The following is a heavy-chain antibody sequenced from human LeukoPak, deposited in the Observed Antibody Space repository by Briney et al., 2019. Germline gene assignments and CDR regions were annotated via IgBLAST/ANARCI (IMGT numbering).Heavy chain of an antibody. V-gene: IGHV1-2*06. J-gene: IGHJ5*02. D-gene: IGHD1-14*01. CDR2: INPNSGGT. Sequence: ASVKVSCKASGYTFTGYYMHRVRQAPGQGLEWMGRINPNSGGTNYAQKFQGRVTMTRDTSISTAYMELSRLRSDDTAVYYCARAKRTYGTGNWFDPWGQGTLVTVSS. CDR3: ARAKRTYGTGNWFDP. CDR1: GYTFTGYY.